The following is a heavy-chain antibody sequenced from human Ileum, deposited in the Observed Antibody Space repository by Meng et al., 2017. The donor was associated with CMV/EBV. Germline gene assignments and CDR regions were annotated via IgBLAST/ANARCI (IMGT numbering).Heavy chain of an antibody. J-gene: IGHJ4*02. Sequence: GESLKLSCAASGFTFRNYWMTWVRQAPGQGLEWVANLNRDRADKYYLDSVRGRFTISRDNAKNSLFMQMNSLRAEDTAVYYWVQESLGWGQGTLVTVSS. CDR1: GFTFRNYW. D-gene: IGHD3-16*02. CDR3: VQESLG. CDR2: LNRDRADK. V-gene: IGHV3-7*01.